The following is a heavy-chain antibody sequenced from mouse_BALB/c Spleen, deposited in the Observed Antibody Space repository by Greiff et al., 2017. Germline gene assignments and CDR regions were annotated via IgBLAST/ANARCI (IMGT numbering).Heavy chain of an antibody. CDR2: IDPANGNT. CDR1: GFNIKDTY. CDR3: ARGNIYAMDY. D-gene: IGHD2-1*01. Sequence: VQLKQSGAELVKPGASVKLSCTASGFNIKDTYMHWVKQRPEQGLEWIGRIDPANGNTKYDPKFQGKATITADTSSNTAYLQLSSLTSEDTAVYYCARGNIYAMDYWGQGTSVTVSS. J-gene: IGHJ4*01. V-gene: IGHV14-3*02.